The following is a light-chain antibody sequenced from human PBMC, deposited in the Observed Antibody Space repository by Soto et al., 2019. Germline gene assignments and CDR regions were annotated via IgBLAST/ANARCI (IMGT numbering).Light chain of an antibody. CDR1: QSVSSN. CDR3: QQYNNWLGT. J-gene: IGKJ1*01. CDR2: GAS. Sequence: IVMPQSPATLSVSPGERAPLSCRASQSVSSNLAWYQQKPGQAPRLLIYGASTRATGIPARFSGSGSGTEFTLTISSLQSEDFAVYYCQQYNNWLGTFGQGTKV. V-gene: IGKV3-15*01.